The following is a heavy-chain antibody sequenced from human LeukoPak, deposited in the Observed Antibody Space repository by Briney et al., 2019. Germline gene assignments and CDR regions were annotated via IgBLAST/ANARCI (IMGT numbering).Heavy chain of an antibody. J-gene: IGHJ6*02. CDR2: IYYSGST. CDR3: ARMAYGMDV. CDR1: GGSISSYY. Sequence: SETLSLTCTVSGGSISSYYWSWIRQPPGKGLEWMGYIYYSGSTNYNPSLKSRVTISVDTSKNQFSLKLSSVTAADTAVYYCARMAYGMDVWGQGTTVTVSS. D-gene: IGHD5-24*01. V-gene: IGHV4-59*08.